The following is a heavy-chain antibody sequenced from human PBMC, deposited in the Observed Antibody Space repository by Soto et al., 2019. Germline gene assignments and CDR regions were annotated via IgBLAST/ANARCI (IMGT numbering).Heavy chain of an antibody. CDR2: IYYSGSI. Sequence: PSETLSLTCTVSGGSISSSSYYWGWIRQPPGKGLEWIGSIYYSGSIYYNPSLKSRVTISVDTSKNQFSLKLSSVTAADTAVYFCARGRYCLTGRCFPNWFDSWGQGALVTVSS. J-gene: IGHJ5*01. CDR3: ARGRYCLTGRCFPNWFDS. V-gene: IGHV4-39*01. CDR1: GGSISSSSYY. D-gene: IGHD7-27*01.